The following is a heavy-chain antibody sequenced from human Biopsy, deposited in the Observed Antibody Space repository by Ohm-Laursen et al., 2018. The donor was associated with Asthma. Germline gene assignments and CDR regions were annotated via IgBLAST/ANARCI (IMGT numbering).Heavy chain of an antibody. CDR3: ALSQFDY. V-gene: IGHV1-46*01. CDR1: GYTFTSYY. J-gene: IGHJ4*02. CDR2: INPPTGDT. Sequence: SVKVSCNASGYTFTSYYIHWVRQAPGQGLEWVGIINPPTGDTSYAQKFLGRVTVTRNTSTSTVYMELSSLRSEDTAVYYCALSQFDYWGQGTLLTVSS.